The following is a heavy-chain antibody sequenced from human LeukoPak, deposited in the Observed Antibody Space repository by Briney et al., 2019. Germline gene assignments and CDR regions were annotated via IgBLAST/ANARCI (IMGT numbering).Heavy chain of an antibody. Sequence: GESLKISCKGSGSSFTSYWIGWVRQMPGKGLEWMGIIHPADSDIRYSPSFQGQVTISADKSISTAYLQWSSLKASDTAMYYCARQRDYDILTGYEFDPWGQGTLVTVSS. CDR1: GSSFTSYW. D-gene: IGHD3-9*01. V-gene: IGHV5-51*01. J-gene: IGHJ5*02. CDR2: IHPADSDI. CDR3: ARQRDYDILTGYEFDP.